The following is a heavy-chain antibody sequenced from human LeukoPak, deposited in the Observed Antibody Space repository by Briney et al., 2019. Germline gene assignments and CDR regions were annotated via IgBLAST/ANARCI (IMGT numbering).Heavy chain of an antibody. J-gene: IGHJ2*01. CDR3: ARGMGIVATISYWYFDL. CDR2: IYYSGST. Sequence: PSETLSLTCTVSGGSISSGGYYWSWIRQHPGKGLEWIGYIYYSGSTYYNPSLKSRVTISVDTSKNQFSLKLSSVTAADTAVYYCARGMGIVATISYWYFDLWGRGTLVTVSS. V-gene: IGHV4-31*03. CDR1: GGSISSGGYY. D-gene: IGHD5-12*01.